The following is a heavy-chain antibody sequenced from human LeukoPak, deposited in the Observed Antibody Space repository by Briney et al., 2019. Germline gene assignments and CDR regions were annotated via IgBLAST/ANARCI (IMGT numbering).Heavy chain of an antibody. CDR2: IYYSGST. Sequence: SETLSLTCTVSGGSISSGDYYWSWIRQHPGKGLEWIRYIYYSGSTYYNPSLKSRVTISVDTSKNQFSLKLSSVTAADTAVYYCASMNRDGFKYYFDYWGQGTLVTVSS. CDR1: GGSISSGDYY. V-gene: IGHV4-31*03. D-gene: IGHD5-24*01. CDR3: ASMNRDGFKYYFDY. J-gene: IGHJ4*02.